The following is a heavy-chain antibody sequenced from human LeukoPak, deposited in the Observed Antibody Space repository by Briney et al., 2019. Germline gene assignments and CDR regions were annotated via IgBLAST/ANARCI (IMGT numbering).Heavy chain of an antibody. J-gene: IGHJ4*02. CDR1: GFTFSSYS. CDR3: ARGRDGYNYFDY. D-gene: IGHD5-24*01. Sequence: GGSLRLSCAASGFTFSSYSMNWAGQAPGKGREGVSYISSSSSTIYYADSVKGRFTISRDNAKNSLYLQMNSLRAEDTAVYYCARGRDGYNYFDYRGQGTLVTVSS. CDR2: ISSSSSTI. V-gene: IGHV3-48*04.